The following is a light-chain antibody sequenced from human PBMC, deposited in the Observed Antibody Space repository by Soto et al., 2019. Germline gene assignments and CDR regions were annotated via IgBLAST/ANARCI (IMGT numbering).Light chain of an antibody. CDR3: QQYNTWLWT. V-gene: IGKV3-15*01. CDR2: GAS. Sequence: EVVMTQSPATLSVSPGERATLSCRASQSVNANLAWYQQKPGQAPRLLIHGASNRATGIPARFSGSGFGTVFILTISSLQPEDVVVYYCQQYNTWLWTFGQGPKVEI. J-gene: IGKJ1*01. CDR1: QSVNAN.